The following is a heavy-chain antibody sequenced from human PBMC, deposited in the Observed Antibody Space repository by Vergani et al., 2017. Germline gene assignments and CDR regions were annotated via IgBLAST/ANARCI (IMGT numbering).Heavy chain of an antibody. D-gene: IGHD4-17*01. CDR1: GGSISSIRYY. J-gene: IGHJ5*02. Sequence: GGSISSIRYYWGWIRQPPGKGLEWIGSIFYSGSTFYNPSLESRVTMSVDTSKNQFSLKLSSVTAADTAVYYCARVPDYGDYDWFDPWGQGTLVTVSS. CDR2: IFYSGST. V-gene: IGHV4-39*07. CDR3: ARVPDYGDYDWFDP.